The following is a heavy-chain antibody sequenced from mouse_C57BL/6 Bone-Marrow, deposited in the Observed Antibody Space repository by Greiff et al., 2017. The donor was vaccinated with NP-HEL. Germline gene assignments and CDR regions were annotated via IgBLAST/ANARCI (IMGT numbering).Heavy chain of an antibody. J-gene: IGHJ1*03. D-gene: IGHD3-1*01. CDR2: INPNNGGT. V-gene: IGHV1-18*01. CDR3: ARWGYYWYFDV. Sequence: VQLKQSGPELVKPGASVKIPCKASGYTFTDYNMDWVKQSHGKSLEWIGDINPNNGGTIYNQKFKGKATLTVDKSSSTAYMELRSLTSEDTAVYDCARWGYYWYFDVWGTGTTVTVSS. CDR1: GYTFTDYN.